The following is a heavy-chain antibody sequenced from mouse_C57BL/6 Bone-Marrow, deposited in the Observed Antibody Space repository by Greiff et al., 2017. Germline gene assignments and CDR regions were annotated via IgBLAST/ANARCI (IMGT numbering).Heavy chain of an antibody. D-gene: IGHD2-4*01. CDR2: IYPRSGNT. CDR3: ARDDYGGRDGSFDY. J-gene: IGHJ2*01. CDR1: GYTFTSYG. V-gene: IGHV1-81*01. Sequence: VQLQQSGAELARPGASVKLSCKASGYTFTSYGISWVKQRPGQGLEWIGEIYPRSGNTYYNEKFKGKATLTADKSSSTAYMELRSLTSEDSAVXFCARDDYGGRDGSFDYWGQGTTLTVSS.